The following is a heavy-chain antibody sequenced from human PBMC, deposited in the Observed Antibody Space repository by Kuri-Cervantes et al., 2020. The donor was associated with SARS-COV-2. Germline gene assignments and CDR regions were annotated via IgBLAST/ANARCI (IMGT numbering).Heavy chain of an antibody. CDR1: GYTLTELS. CDR2: FDPEDGET. J-gene: IGHJ5*02. V-gene: IGHV1-24*01. CDR3: ATGPPYYDPSNWFDP. D-gene: IGHD3-3*01. Sequence: ASVKVSCKVSGYTLTELSMHWVRQAPGKGLEWMGGFDPEDGETIYAQKFQGRVTMTEDTSTDTAYMELGSLRSEDTAVYYCATGPPYYDPSNWFDPWGQGTLVTVSS.